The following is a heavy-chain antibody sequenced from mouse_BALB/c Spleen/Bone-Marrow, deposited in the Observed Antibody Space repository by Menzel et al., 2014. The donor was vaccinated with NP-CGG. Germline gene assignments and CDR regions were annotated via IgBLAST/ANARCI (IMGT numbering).Heavy chain of an antibody. CDR2: ISSGSSTI. D-gene: IGHD2-1*01. CDR1: GFTFSSFG. Sequence: EVQGVESGGGLVQPGGSRKLSCAASGFTFSSFGMHWVRQAPEKGLEWVAYISSGSSTIYYADTVKGRFTISRDNPKNTLFLQMTSLRSEDTAMYYCARXGXNHWYFDVWGAGTTVTVSS. CDR3: ARXGXNHWYFDV. V-gene: IGHV5-17*02. J-gene: IGHJ1*01.